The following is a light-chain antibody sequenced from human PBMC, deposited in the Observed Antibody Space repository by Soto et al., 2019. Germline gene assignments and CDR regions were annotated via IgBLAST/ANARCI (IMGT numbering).Light chain of an antibody. J-gene: IGKJ1*01. CDR1: QSVSSY. CDR2: DAS. CDR3: QQRSNCPWT. Sequence: EIVLTQSPATLSLSPGERATLSCRASQSVSSYLAWYQQKPGQAPTLLIYDASNRATGIPARFSGSGSGTDFTLTISSLQPEDFAVYYCQQRSNCPWTFGQGTKLEIK. V-gene: IGKV3-11*01.